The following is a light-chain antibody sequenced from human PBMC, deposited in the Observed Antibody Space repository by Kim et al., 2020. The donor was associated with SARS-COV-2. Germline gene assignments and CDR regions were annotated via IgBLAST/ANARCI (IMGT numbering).Light chain of an antibody. V-gene: IGKV3D-20*01. J-gene: IGKJ1*01. CDR3: QQFSTSPWT. Sequence: SPGERATRSCGTSQTVSSTYLAWYQQKPGLAPRLLIYATSTRATGIPDRFSGSGSGTDFTLTISRLEPEDFAMYYCQQFSTSPWTFGPGTKVEIK. CDR2: ATS. CDR1: QTVSSTY.